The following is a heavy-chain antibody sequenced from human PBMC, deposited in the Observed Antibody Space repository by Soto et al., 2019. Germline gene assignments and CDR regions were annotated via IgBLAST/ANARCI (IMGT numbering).Heavy chain of an antibody. CDR3: AKGRSSGWGFFDY. Sequence: EVQLVESGGGLVQPGRSLRLSCAASGFTFDDYAMHWVRQAPGKGLEWVSGISWNSGSIGYADSVTGLFTISRDNAKNSLYLQMISLRAEDTALYYCAKGRSSGWGFFDYWGQGTLVTVSS. J-gene: IGHJ4*02. V-gene: IGHV3-9*01. D-gene: IGHD6-19*01. CDR2: ISWNSGSI. CDR1: GFTFDDYA.